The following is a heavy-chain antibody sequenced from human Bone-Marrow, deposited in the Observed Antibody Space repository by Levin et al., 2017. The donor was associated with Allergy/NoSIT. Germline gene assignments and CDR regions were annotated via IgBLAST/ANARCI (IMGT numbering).Heavy chain of an antibody. J-gene: IGHJ4*02. D-gene: IGHD3-16*01. CDR3: ARDRGD. V-gene: IGHV3-7*01. Sequence: AGGSLRLSCAASGFIFTGSWMTWVRQLPGKGLEWVAHISQDGSQKDYVDSVKGRFTISRDNAKNSLYLQMNGLRVEDTAVYYCARDRGDWGQGTLVTVSS. CDR1: GFIFTGSW. CDR2: ISQDGSQK.